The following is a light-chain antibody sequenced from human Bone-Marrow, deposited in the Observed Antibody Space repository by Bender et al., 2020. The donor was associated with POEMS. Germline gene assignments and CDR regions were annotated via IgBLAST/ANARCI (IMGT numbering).Light chain of an antibody. J-gene: IGLJ3*02. CDR2: HDS. CDR1: NLASQY. Sequence: SYDLTQPPSVSVSPGQTANITCSGHNLASQYTSWYQHKAGQSPVLVVFHDSTRPTGIPERVSGSSSGNTVTLTISGTQAMDEADYYCQAWDRDVVVFGGGTKLTVL. CDR3: QAWDRDVVV. V-gene: IGLV3-1*01.